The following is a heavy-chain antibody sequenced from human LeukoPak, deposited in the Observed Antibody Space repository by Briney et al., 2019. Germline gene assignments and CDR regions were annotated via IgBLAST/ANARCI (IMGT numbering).Heavy chain of an antibody. CDR3: AKEGYSSSWYAFDI. CDR1: GFTFDDYA. CDR2: ISWNSGSI. Sequence: GGSLRLSCAASGFTFDDYAMHWVRQAPGKGLEWVSGISWNSGSIGYADSVKGRFTISRDNAKNSLYLQMNSLRAEDTALYYCAKEGYSSSWYAFDIWGQGTMVTVSS. V-gene: IGHV3-9*01. D-gene: IGHD6-13*01. J-gene: IGHJ3*02.